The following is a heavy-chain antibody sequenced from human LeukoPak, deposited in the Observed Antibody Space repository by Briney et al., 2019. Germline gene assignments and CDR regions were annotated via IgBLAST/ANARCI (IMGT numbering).Heavy chain of an antibody. CDR3: AAGYSSGWQTYFDY. J-gene: IGHJ4*02. CDR2: INADGSIT. V-gene: IGHV3-74*01. CDR1: GFTFSDYW. Sequence: GGSLRLSCAASGFTFSDYWMHWVRQVPGKGLVWVARINADGSITNHADSVKGRFTISRGNAENTLYLQMNSLRAEDTAVYYCAAGYSSGWQTYFDYWGQGTLVTVSS. D-gene: IGHD6-19*01.